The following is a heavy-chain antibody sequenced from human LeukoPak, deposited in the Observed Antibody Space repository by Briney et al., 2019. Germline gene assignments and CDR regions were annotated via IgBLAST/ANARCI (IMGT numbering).Heavy chain of an antibody. J-gene: IGHJ3*02. CDR2: IYYSGST. CDR1: GGSISSSSYY. V-gene: IGHV4-39*07. Sequence: SETLSLTCTVSGGSISSSSYYWGWIRQPPGKGLEWIGSIYYSGSTYYNPSLKSRVTISVDTSKNQFSLKLSSVTAADTAVYYCARGRGYCGGDCYSSDAFDIWGQGTMVTVSS. D-gene: IGHD2-21*02. CDR3: ARGRGYCGGDCYSSDAFDI.